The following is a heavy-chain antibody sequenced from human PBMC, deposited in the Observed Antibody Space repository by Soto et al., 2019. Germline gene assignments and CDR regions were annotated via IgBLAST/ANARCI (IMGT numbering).Heavy chain of an antibody. V-gene: IGHV1-2*04. D-gene: IGHD3-22*01. CDR1: GYTFTGYY. J-gene: IGHJ3*02. CDR3: ATSEGGDSSAEAFDI. Sequence: GASVKVSCKASGYTFTGYYMHWVRQAPGQGLEWMGWINPNCGGTNYAQKFQGWVTMTRDTSISTAYMELSRLRSDDTAVYYCATSEGGDSSAEAFDIWGQGTMVTVSS. CDR2: INPNCGGT.